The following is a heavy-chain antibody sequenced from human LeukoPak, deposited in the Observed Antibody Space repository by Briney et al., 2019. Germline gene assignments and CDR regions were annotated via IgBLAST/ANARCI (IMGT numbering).Heavy chain of an antibody. Sequence: SETLSLTCTVSGGSISSYYWSWIRQPPGKGLEWIGYIYYSGSTNYNPSLKSRVTIPVDTSKNQFSLKLSSVTAADTAVYYCAREGVAGTTTYFDYWGQGTLVTVSS. D-gene: IGHD6-19*01. CDR3: AREGVAGTTTYFDY. CDR1: GGSISSYY. CDR2: IYYSGST. J-gene: IGHJ4*02. V-gene: IGHV4-59*01.